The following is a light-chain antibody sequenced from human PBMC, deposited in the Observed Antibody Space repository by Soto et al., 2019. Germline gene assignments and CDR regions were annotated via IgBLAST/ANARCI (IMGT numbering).Light chain of an antibody. CDR3: QQFDDSVT. V-gene: IGKV3-20*01. J-gene: IGKJ5*01. Sequence: EIVLTQSPATLSLSPGERATLSCRVSQSVDSNYLAWYQQNPGQAPRLLIVGASDRATGTPDRFSGSGSGTDFTLTISRLEPEDSAVYYCQQFDDSVTFGQGTRLEIK. CDR1: QSVDSNY. CDR2: GAS.